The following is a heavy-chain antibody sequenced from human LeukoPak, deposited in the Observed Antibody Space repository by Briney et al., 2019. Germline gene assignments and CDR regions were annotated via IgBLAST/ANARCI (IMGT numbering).Heavy chain of an antibody. Sequence: SETLSLTCTISGGSISSYYWSWIRQPPGKGLEWIGYVDYRGNTNYIPSLKSRVTISIDTSKSLFSLKLNSVTAADTAVYYCARVEVGAANRQWYGMDVWGQGTTVTVSS. V-gene: IGHV4-59*01. D-gene: IGHD2-15*01. J-gene: IGHJ6*02. CDR3: ARVEVGAANRQWYGMDV. CDR1: GGSISSYY. CDR2: VDYRGNT.